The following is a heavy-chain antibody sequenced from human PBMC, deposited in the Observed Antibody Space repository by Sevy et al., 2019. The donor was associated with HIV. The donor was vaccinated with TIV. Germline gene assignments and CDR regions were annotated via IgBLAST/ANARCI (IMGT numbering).Heavy chain of an antibody. CDR1: GGTFSSYA. D-gene: IGHD2-2*01. CDR2: IIPIFGTA. V-gene: IGHV1-69*13. CDR3: ARDGGYCSSTSCSRSFDY. J-gene: IGHJ4*02. Sequence: ASVKVSCKASGGTFSSYAISWVRQAPGQGLEWMGGIIPIFGTANYAQKFQGRVTITADESTSTAYMELSSLGSEDTAVYYWARDGGYCSSTSCSRSFDYWGQGTLVTVSS.